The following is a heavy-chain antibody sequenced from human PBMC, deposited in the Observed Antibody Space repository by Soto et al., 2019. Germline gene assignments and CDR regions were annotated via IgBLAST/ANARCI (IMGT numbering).Heavy chain of an antibody. CDR2: ISHSGTT. Sequence: SETLSLTCLVSGFPISSTYSWGWIRQPPGKGLEWIGSISHSGTTSYSPSLTSRVSISVDTSKNQVSLKLTSVTATDTAVYYCATVVIPGTRHTDFDSRGQGVSVTVS. CDR3: ATVVIPGTRHTDFDS. V-gene: IGHV4-38-2*02. J-gene: IGHJ5*01. CDR1: GFPISSTYS. D-gene: IGHD2-21*01.